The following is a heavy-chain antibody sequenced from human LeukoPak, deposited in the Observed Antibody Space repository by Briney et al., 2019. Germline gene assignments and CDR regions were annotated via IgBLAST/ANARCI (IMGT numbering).Heavy chain of an antibody. Sequence: SETLSLTCTLSGASLNSYYWNWIRQSPGKGLEWIGFISYIGSTNYDPSLRNRVTISLDTSKNQVFLKLNSVTAADTAVYYCAGNTNNLGDVNWFDPWGQGTLVTVSS. CDR3: AGNTNNLGDVNWFDP. D-gene: IGHD1/OR15-1a*01. CDR1: GASLNSYY. V-gene: IGHV4-59*01. J-gene: IGHJ5*02. CDR2: ISYIGST.